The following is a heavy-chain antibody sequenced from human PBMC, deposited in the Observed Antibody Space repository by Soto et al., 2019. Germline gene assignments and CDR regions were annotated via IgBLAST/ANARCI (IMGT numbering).Heavy chain of an antibody. V-gene: IGHV1-69*13. CDR2: IIPIFGTA. D-gene: IGHD3-10*01. J-gene: IGHJ6*02. CDR3: AREPRGSGSSSGMDV. CDR1: GGTFSSYA. Sequence: SVKVSCKASGGTFSSYAISWVRQAPGQGLEWMGGIIPIFGTANYAQKFQGRVTITADESTSTAYMELSSLRSEDTAVYYCAREPRGSGSSSGMDVWGQGTTVTVSS.